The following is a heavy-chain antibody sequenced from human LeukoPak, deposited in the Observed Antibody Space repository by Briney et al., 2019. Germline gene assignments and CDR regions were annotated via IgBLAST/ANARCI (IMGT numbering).Heavy chain of an antibody. J-gene: IGHJ4*02. V-gene: IGHV1-2*02. CDR3: ARANFLYCSSSTSLFDY. CDR1: GYTFTDYY. Sequence: ASVKVSCKASGYTFTDYYMHWVRQAPGQGFEWMGWINPNDGDTNYAQKFQGRVTMTRDTSISTAHMEVSRLRSDDTAVYYCARANFLYCSSSTSLFDYWGQGTLVTVSS. CDR2: INPNDGDT. D-gene: IGHD2-2*01.